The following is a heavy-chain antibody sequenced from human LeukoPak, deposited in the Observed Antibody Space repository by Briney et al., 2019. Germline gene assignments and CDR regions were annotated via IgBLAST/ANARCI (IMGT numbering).Heavy chain of an antibody. J-gene: IGHJ4*02. V-gene: IGHV1-2*02. CDR3: ARANFLYCSSSTSLFDY. CDR1: GYTFTDYY. Sequence: ASVKVSCKASGYTFTDYYMHWVRQAPGQGFEWMGWINPNDGDTNYAQKFQGRVTMTRDTSISTAHMEVSRLRSDDTAVYYCARANFLYCSSSTSLFDYWGQGTLVTVSS. CDR2: INPNDGDT. D-gene: IGHD2-2*01.